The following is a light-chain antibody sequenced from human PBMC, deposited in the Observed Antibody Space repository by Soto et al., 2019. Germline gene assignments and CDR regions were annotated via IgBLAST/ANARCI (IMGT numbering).Light chain of an antibody. CDR3: QSYDSSNVV. CDR2: ENN. CDR1: SGSIASNY. V-gene: IGLV6-57*04. Sequence: NFMLTQPHSVSESPGQTVTISCTRSSGSIASNYVQWYQQRPGSAHTTVIYENNQRPSGGPDRCSGSTDGSSNSVSLTISGLQTEYEADYYCQSYDSSNVVFGGGTKLTVL. J-gene: IGLJ2*01.